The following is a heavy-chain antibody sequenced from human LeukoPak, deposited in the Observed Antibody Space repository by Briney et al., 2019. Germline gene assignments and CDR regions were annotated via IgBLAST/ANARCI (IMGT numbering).Heavy chain of an antibody. CDR1: GGSISSTNYY. D-gene: IGHD5-24*01. J-gene: IGHJ4*01. Sequence: SETLSLTCTVSGGSISSTNYYWGWVRQAPGKGLGWIGSISYSGGTSYNPSLKSRVTIFVDTSKNQFSLTLTSVTAADTAVFYCARLQYNYRGDYWGHGTLLTVSS. CDR3: ARLQYNYRGDY. V-gene: IGHV4-39*01. CDR2: ISYSGGT.